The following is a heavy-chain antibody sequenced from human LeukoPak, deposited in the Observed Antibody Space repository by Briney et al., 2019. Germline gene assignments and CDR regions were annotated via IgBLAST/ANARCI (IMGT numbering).Heavy chain of an antibody. CDR1: GFTFSSYW. D-gene: IGHD6-13*01. Sequence: GGSLRLPCAASGFTFSSYWMSWVRQAPGKGLEWVANIKQDGSEKCYVDSVKGRFTISRDNAKNSLYLQMNSLRAEDTAVYYCARGTIAAAGYYYFDYWGQGTQVTVSS. CDR2: IKQDGSEK. V-gene: IGHV3-7*04. CDR3: ARGTIAAAGYYYFDY. J-gene: IGHJ4*02.